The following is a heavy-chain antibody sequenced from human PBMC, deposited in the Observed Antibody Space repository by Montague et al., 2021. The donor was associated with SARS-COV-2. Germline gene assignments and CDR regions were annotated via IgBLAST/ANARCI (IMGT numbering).Heavy chain of an antibody. CDR1: GFTVSSNY. D-gene: IGHD3-22*01. V-gene: IGHV3-53*04. J-gene: IGHJ4*02. Sequence: SLRLSCAASGFTVSSNYMSWVRQAPGKGLEWFSVIYSGGSTYYADSVAGRFTISRHNSKNTLYLQMNSLRAEDAAVYYCARDGDYYDSSGILDYWGQGTLVTVSS. CDR3: ARDGDYYDSSGILDY. CDR2: IYSGGST.